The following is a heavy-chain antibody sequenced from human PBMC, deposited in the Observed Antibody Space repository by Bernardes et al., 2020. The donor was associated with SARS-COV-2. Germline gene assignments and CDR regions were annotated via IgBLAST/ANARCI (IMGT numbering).Heavy chain of an antibody. V-gene: IGHV4-59*01. D-gene: IGHD3-9*01. CDR2: IYYSGST. J-gene: IGHJ6*02. CDR3: ARDNHYDILTGPIYGMDV. Sequence: SETLSLTCTVSGGSISSYYWSWIRQPPGKGLEWIGYIYYSGSTNYNPSLKSRVTISVDTSKNQFSLKLSSVTAADTAVYYCARDNHYDILTGPIYGMDVWGQGTTVTVSS. CDR1: GGSISSYY.